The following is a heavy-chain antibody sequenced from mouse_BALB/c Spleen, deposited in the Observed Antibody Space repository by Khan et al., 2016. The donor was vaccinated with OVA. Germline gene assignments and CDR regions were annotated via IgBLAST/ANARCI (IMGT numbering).Heavy chain of an antibody. J-gene: IGHJ3*01. CDR3: ASHLTGSFAY. CDR2: ISSGRDYT. CDR1: GFTFSSYG. Sequence: VHLTESGGYLVKPGGSLNLSCAASGFTFSSYGMSWVRQTPDKRLAWVATISSGRDYTYYPDSVKGRFTISRDNAKNTLYLQMSSLKSEDTAMYYCASHLTGSFAYWCQGTLVTVS. V-gene: IGHV5-6*01. D-gene: IGHD4-1*01.